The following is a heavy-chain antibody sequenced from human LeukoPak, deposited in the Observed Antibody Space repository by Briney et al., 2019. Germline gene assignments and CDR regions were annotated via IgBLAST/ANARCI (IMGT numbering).Heavy chain of an antibody. CDR3: ASNIWEVIWFGELLAIYFDY. Sequence: GGSLRLSCAASGFTFSSYWMSWVRQAPGKGLEWVANIKQDGSEKYYVDSVKGRFTISRDNAKNSLYLQMNSLRAEDTAVYYCASNIWEVIWFGELLAIYFDYWGQGTLVTVSS. D-gene: IGHD3-10*01. J-gene: IGHJ4*02. CDR2: IKQDGSEK. CDR1: GFTFSSYW. V-gene: IGHV3-7*01.